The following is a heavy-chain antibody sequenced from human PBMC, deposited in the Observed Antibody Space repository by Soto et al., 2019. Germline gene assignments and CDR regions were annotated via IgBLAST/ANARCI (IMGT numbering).Heavy chain of an antibody. CDR2: ISSNGGST. D-gene: IGHD3-10*01. CDR3: ARADFGEFT. CDR1: GFTFSSYA. Sequence: GGSLRLSCAASGFTFSSYAMHWVRQAPGKGLEYVSAISSNGGSTYYANSVKGRFTISRDNSKNTLYLQMGSLRAEDMAVYYCARADFGEFTWGQGPLVTVSS. J-gene: IGHJ5*02. V-gene: IGHV3-64*01.